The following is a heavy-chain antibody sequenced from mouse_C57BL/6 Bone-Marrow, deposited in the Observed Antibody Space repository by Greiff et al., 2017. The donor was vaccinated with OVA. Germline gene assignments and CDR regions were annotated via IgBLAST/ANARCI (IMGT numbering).Heavy chain of an antibody. J-gene: IGHJ1*03. Sequence: QRKQAGQEMVKPGASVKISCKASGYSFTDYNMNWVKQSNGKSLEWIGVINPNYGTTSYNQKFKGKATLTVDQSSSTAYMQLNSLTSEDSAVYYCARDLNYGSSMSYWYFDVWGTGTTVTVSS. CDR3: ARDLNYGSSMSYWYFDV. CDR1: GYSFTDYN. CDR2: INPNYGTT. V-gene: IGHV1-39*01. D-gene: IGHD1-1*01.